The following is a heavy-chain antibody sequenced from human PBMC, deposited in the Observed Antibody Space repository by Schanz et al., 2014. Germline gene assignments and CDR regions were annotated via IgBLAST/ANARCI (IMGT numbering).Heavy chain of an antibody. CDR2: IYYSGST. Sequence: QVQLQESGPGLVKPSQTLSLTCAVSGGSISSGGYSWNWIRQPPGKGLEWIVYIYYSGSTYYNPPLKSRVTISVDTAKTQVSLKLSSVTAADTAVYYCARGGRTTYNYYYGMDVWGQGTTVTVSS. CDR1: GGSISSGGYS. CDR3: ARGGRTTYNYYYGMDV. V-gene: IGHV4-30-4*07. J-gene: IGHJ6*02. D-gene: IGHD1-1*01.